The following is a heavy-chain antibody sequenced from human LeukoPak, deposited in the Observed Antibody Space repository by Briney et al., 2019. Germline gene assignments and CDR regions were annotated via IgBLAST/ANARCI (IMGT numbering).Heavy chain of an antibody. V-gene: IGHV4-59*11. Sequence: SETLSLTCAVSDDSFSSHYWTWIRQPPGNGLEWIGYISYIGSTNYNPTLKSRVTISIDTSRNQFSLRLSSVTAADTAVYYCARDLVTVTKGFDIWGQGTMVSVSS. J-gene: IGHJ3*02. D-gene: IGHD4-17*01. CDR1: DDSFSSHY. CDR2: ISYIGST. CDR3: ARDLVTVTKGFDI.